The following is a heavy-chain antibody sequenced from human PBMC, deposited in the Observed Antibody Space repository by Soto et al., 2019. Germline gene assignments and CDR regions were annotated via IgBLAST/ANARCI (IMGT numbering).Heavy chain of an antibody. D-gene: IGHD3-10*01. CDR1: GFTFSTYA. Sequence: PGGSLRLSCAASGFTFSTYAMHWVRQAPGKVLEWVATISDDGTNKYYADSVKGRFTISRDNSKDTLYLQMNSLRAGDTAVYYCPREGHGDWFDPWGQGTLVTVSS. CDR2: ISDDGTNK. J-gene: IGHJ5*02. V-gene: IGHV3-30-3*01. CDR3: PREGHGDWFDP.